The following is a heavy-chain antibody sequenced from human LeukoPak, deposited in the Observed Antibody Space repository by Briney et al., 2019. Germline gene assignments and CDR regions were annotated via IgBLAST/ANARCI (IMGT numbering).Heavy chain of an antibody. J-gene: IGHJ6*02. V-gene: IGHV3-33*01. CDR1: GFTFSSYG. Sequence: GRSLRLSCAAPGFTFSSYGMHWVRQAPGKGLEWVAVIWYDGSNKYYADSVKGRFTISRDNSKNTLYLQMNSLRAEDTAVYYCARDGDPDYYGSGSYDYYYYYGMDVWGQGTTVTVSS. D-gene: IGHD3-10*01. CDR3: ARDGDPDYYGSGSYDYYYYYGMDV. CDR2: IWYDGSNK.